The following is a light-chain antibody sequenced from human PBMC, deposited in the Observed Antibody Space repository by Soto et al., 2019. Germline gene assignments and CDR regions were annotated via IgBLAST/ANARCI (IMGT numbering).Light chain of an antibody. V-gene: IGKV3-20*01. CDR3: QQFASSPL. CDR2: AAS. CDR1: QSVNSRN. J-gene: IGKJ2*01. Sequence: EIVLTQSPGTLSLSPGERATLSCRASQSVNSRNLAWYQQKPGQAPRLLIYAASSRATGIPDMFSGSGSGTDFTLTISRLEPDDFAVYYCQQFASSPLFGQGTKLEIK.